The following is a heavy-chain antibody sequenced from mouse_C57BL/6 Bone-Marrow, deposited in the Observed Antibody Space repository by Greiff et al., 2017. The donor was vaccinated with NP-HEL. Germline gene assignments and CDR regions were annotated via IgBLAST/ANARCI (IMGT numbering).Heavy chain of an antibody. Sequence: QVQLKQPGAELVKPGASVKLSCKASGYTFTSYWMHWVKQRPGQGLEWIGMIHPNSGSTNYNEKFKSKATLTVDKSSSTAYMQLSSLTSEDSAVYYCASPTVVAKGFAYWGQGTLVTVSA. CDR2: IHPNSGST. V-gene: IGHV1-64*01. CDR1: GYTFTSYW. D-gene: IGHD1-1*01. CDR3: ASPTVVAKGFAY. J-gene: IGHJ3*01.